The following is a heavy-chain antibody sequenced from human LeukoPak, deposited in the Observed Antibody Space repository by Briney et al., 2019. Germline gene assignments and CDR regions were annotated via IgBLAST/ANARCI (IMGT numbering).Heavy chain of an antibody. CDR1: GGTFISYA. CDR2: IIPIFGTA. Sequence: SVKVSCKASGGTFISYAISWVRQAPGQGLEWMGRIIPIFGTANYAQKFQGRVTITTDESTSTAYMELSSLRSEDTAVYYCARDYFDLDWLSFDYWGQGTLVTVSS. D-gene: IGHD3-9*01. J-gene: IGHJ4*02. CDR3: ARDYFDLDWLSFDY. V-gene: IGHV1-69*05.